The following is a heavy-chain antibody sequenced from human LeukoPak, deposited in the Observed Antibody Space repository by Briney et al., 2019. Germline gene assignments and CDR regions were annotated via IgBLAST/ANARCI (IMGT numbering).Heavy chain of an antibody. V-gene: IGHV3-53*01. CDR1: GFTVSSDY. CDR2: IYTGGST. D-gene: IGHD2-2*01. J-gene: IGHJ3*01. CDR3: ARYCSDISCYSFNV. Sequence: GGSLRLSCAASGFTVSSDYMSWVRQAPGKGLEWVSVIYTGGSTYYADSVKGRFTISRDNSKNTLCLQMNSLRAEDTAVYYCARYCSDISCYSFNVWGQGTMVTVSS.